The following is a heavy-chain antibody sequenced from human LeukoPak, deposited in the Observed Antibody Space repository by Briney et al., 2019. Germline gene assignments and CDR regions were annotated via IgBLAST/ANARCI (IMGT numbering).Heavy chain of an antibody. D-gene: IGHD3-22*01. V-gene: IGHV3-48*01. CDR3: ASRNSDEYYDK. J-gene: IGHJ4*02. CDR2: ISSSSSTI. CDR1: GFAFSSYS. Sequence: GGSLRLSCAASGFAFSSYSMNWVRQAPGKGLEWVSYISSSSSTIYYADSVQGRFTISRDISKNTLYLQMYTLRAEDTAVYFCASRNSDEYYDKWGQGTLVTVSS.